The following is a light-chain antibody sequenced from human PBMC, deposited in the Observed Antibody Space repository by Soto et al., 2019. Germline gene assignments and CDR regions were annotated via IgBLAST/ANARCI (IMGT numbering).Light chain of an antibody. CDR2: GGF. Sequence: EIVLTQSPGTLSLSPGERVTLSCRASQSVSDTFIAWYQQKPGQAPRLLIYGGFYRATGIPDRFSGSGSGTHFTRTITRLEPEDVAMYYCQQYVTSPWTFGQGTRLDIK. CDR3: QQYVTSPWT. CDR1: QSVSDTF. J-gene: IGKJ1*01. V-gene: IGKV3-20*01.